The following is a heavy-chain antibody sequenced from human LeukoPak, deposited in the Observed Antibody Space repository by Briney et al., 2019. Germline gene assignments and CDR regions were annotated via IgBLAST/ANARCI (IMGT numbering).Heavy chain of an antibody. Sequence: GGSLRLSCAASGFTFSDYYMTWIRQAPGKGLEWVSHIAHSGNGMWYADAVKGRFTISRDNAKNLLFMQMDSLRAEDTAVYYCARGHYEMGVWGQGTTVIVSS. CDR3: ARGHYEMGV. V-gene: IGHV3-11*01. J-gene: IGHJ6*02. CDR2: IAHSGNGM. CDR1: GFTFSDYY.